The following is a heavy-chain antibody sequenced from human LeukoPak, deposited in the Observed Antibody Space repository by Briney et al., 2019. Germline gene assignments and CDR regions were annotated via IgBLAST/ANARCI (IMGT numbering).Heavy chain of an antibody. D-gene: IGHD1-1*01. J-gene: IGHJ4*02. V-gene: IGHV3-33*06. CDR1: GFTFSTYG. Sequence: GGSLRLSCEASGFTFSTYGMHWVRQAPGKGLEWVAVIWYDGGNKNYADSVKGRFTISRDNSKNTLYLQMNSLRAEDTAVYYCAKGQLERRTHYFDYWGQGALVTVSS. CDR2: IWYDGGNK. CDR3: AKGQLERRTHYFDY.